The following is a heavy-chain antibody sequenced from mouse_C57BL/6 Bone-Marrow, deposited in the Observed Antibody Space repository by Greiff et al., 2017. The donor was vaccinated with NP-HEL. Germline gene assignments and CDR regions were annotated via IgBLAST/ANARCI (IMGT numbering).Heavy chain of an antibody. V-gene: IGHV1-15*01. CDR2: IDPETGGT. CDR1: GYTFTDYE. CDR3: TRSIPHGSSYYFDY. D-gene: IGHD1-1*01. J-gene: IGHJ2*01. Sequence: QVQLQQSGAELVRPGASVTLSCKASGYTFTDYEMHWVKQTPVHGLEWIGAIDPETGGTAYNQKFQGKAILTADKSSSTAYMELRSLTSEDSDVYYGTRSIPHGSSYYFDYWGQGTTLTVAS.